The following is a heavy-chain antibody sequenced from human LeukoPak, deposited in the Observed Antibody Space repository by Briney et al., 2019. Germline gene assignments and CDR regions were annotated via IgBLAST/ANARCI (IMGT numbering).Heavy chain of an antibody. CDR2: ISSSSSTI. CDR1: GFTFSSYE. J-gene: IGHJ3*02. D-gene: IGHD2-21*01. CDR3: ACGVEDAFDI. Sequence: GGSLRLSCAASGFTFSSYEMNWVRQAPGKGLEWVSYISSSSSTIYYADSVKGRFTISRDNSKNTLYLQMNSLRVEDTAVYYCACGVEDAFDIWGQGTMVTVSS. V-gene: IGHV3-48*01.